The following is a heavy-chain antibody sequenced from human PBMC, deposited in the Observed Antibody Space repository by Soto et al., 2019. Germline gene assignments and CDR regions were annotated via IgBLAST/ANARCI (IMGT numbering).Heavy chain of an antibody. V-gene: IGHV6-1*01. D-gene: IGHD4-17*01. CDR1: GDSVSSNSAT. CDR3: ARETYGDYVGYFDP. J-gene: IGHJ5*02. Sequence: PSQTLSLTCAISGDSVSSNSATWDWIRQSPSRGLEWLGRTYYRSKWYNDYAVSVKSRITINPDTSNNQFSLKLRSVTAADTAVYYCARETYGDYVGYFDPWGQGIQVTVSS. CDR2: TYYRSKWYN.